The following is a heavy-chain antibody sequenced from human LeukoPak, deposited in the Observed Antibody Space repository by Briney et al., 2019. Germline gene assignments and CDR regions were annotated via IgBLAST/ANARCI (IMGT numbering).Heavy chain of an antibody. CDR1: GYTFTGYY. V-gene: IGHV1-2*06. CDR3: ARTFYYDISGHFDI. D-gene: IGHD3-22*01. J-gene: IGHJ3*02. Sequence: ASVKVSCKASGYTFTGYYMDWLRQAPGQGVEWMGRINANRRATNSAQKFQGRATMTRNTSISTVYMELSRLRSDDTAVYFCARTFYYDISGHFDIWGQGTVVTVSS. CDR2: INANRRAT.